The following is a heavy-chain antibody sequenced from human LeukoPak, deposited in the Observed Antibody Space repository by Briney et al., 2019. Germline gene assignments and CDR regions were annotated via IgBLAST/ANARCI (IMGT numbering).Heavy chain of an antibody. CDR2: ISYDGSNK. Sequence: GGSLRLSCAASGFTFSSYAMHWVRQAPGKGLEWVAVISYDGSNKYYADSVKGRFTISRDNSKNTLYVQMNSLRAEDTAVYYCARESRNTDAFDIWGQGTMVTVSS. CDR1: GFTFSSYA. D-gene: IGHD4-11*01. CDR3: ARESRNTDAFDI. V-gene: IGHV3-30-3*01. J-gene: IGHJ3*02.